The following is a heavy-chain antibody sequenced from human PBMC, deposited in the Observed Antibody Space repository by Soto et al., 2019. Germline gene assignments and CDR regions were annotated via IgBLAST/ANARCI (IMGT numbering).Heavy chain of an antibody. CDR1: GGTFSSYA. J-gene: IGHJ6*02. V-gene: IGHV1-69*13. CDR2: IIPIFGTA. CDR3: ERDPDYCSGGSCYSEAGYYGMDV. D-gene: IGHD2-15*01. Sequence: GASVKVSCKASGGTFSSYAISWVRQAPGQGLEWMGGIIPIFGTANYAQKFQGRVTITADESTSTAYMELSSLRSEDTAVYYCERDPDYCSGGSCYSEAGYYGMDVWGQGTTVTVSS.